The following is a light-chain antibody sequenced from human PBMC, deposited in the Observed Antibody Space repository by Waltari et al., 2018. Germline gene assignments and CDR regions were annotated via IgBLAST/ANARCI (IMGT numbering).Light chain of an antibody. J-gene: IGKJ1*01. CDR1: QSFSIY. CDR2: EAS. CDR3: QKCGTLPAT. Sequence: EIVLTLSPDTLSLSPGESATLSCRASQSFSIYLAWYQQKVGHPPRLLLYEASSRATGIQARFSGSGSGTDFSLTISRLEPEDFAVYYCQKCGTLPATFGQGTKVEIK. V-gene: IGKV3-11*01.